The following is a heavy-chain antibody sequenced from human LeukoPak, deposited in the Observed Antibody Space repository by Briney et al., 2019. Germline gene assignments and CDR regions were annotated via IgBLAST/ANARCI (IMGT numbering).Heavy chain of an antibody. J-gene: IGHJ4*02. CDR2: INHSGST. Sequence: SETLSLTCTVSGGSISTYYWRWIRQPPGKGLEWIAEINHSGSTNYNPSLKSRVTILVDTSKNHFSLNLRSMTAADTAVYYCATRGDWGQGTLVTVSS. CDR3: ATRGD. V-gene: IGHV4-34*01. CDR1: GGSISTYY.